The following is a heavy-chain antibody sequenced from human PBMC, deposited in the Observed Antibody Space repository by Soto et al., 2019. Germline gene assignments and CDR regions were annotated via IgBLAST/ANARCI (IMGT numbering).Heavy chain of an antibody. Sequence: EVQLVESGGGLVQPGGSLSLSCAASGFTVSSNYMSWVRQAPGKGLEWVSVIYSGGSTYYADSVKGRFTISRHNSKNTLYLQMNSLSAEDTSVYYCARYSGDSRTFDYWGQGTLVTVSS. D-gene: IGHD2-21*02. J-gene: IGHJ4*02. CDR2: IYSGGST. CDR1: GFTVSSNY. V-gene: IGHV3-53*04. CDR3: ARYSGDSRTFDY.